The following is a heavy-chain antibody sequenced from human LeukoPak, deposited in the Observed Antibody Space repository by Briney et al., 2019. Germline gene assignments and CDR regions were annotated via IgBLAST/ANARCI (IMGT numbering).Heavy chain of an antibody. CDR1: GFTFSSYE. Sequence: PGGSLRLSCAACGFTFSSYEMNWVRQAPGKGLEWVSYISSSGSTIYYADSVKGRFTISRDNAKNSLYLQMNSLRAEDTAVYYCAREPYDFWSAYSPPKSYYKDVWGKGTTVTVSS. J-gene: IGHJ6*03. CDR3: AREPYDFWSAYSPPKSYYKDV. V-gene: IGHV3-48*03. D-gene: IGHD3-3*01. CDR2: ISSSGSTI.